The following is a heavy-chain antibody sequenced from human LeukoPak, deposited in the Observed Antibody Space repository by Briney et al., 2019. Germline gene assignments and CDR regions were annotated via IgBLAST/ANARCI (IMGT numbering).Heavy chain of an antibody. D-gene: IGHD1-26*01. J-gene: IGHJ4*02. CDR3: ARQGYTVSYYFLDY. CDR1: GGSVRSYW. Sequence: SETLSLTCDVSGGSVRSYWWGWVRQPAGKGLEWLGRIYSTGSTRFNPSLKSRLTLSIDTSTNQFSLKLTSVTAADTAVYFCARQGYTVSYYFLDYWSQATLVTVSP. CDR2: IYSTGST. V-gene: IGHV4-4*07.